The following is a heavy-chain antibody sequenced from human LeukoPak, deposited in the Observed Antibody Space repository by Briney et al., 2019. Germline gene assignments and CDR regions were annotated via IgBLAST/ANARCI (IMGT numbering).Heavy chain of an antibody. J-gene: IGHJ6*03. CDR3: AKDGICSSSSCPNWNYYYYMDV. CDR1: GFTFDDYA. D-gene: IGHD2-2*01. V-gene: IGHV3-9*01. CDR2: ISWNSGSK. Sequence: GGSLRRSCAASGFTFDDYAMHWVRQAPGKGLEWVSGISWNSGSKAYADSVKGRFTISRDNARNSLYLQMNSLRAEDTAFYYCAKDGICSSSSCPNWNYYYYMDVWGKGTTVTVSS.